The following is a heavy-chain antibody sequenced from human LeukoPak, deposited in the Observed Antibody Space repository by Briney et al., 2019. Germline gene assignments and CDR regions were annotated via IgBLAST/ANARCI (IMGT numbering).Heavy chain of an antibody. CDR2: INPNSGGT. CDR3: ARSYDCGGDCFEAFDI. V-gene: IGHV1-2*02. J-gene: IGHJ3*02. Sequence: ASVKVSCKASGYTFTGYYMHWVRQAPGQGLEWMGWINPNSGGTNYAQKFQGRVTMTRDTSISTAYMELSRLRSDDTAVYFCARSYDCGGDCFEAFDIWGQGTMVTVSS. D-gene: IGHD2-21*02. CDR1: GYTFTGYY.